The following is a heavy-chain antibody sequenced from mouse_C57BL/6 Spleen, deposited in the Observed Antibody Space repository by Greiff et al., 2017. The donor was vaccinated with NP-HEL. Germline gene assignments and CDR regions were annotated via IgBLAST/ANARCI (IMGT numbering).Heavy chain of an antibody. CDR2: ILPGSGST. CDR1: GYTFTGYW. V-gene: IGHV1-9*01. CDR3: ASRRYGSSTWFAY. D-gene: IGHD1-1*01. Sequence: QVQLQQSGAELMKPGASVKLSCKATGYTFTGYWIEWVKQRPGHGLEWIGEILPGSGSTNYNEKFKGKATFTADTSSNTAYMQLSSLTTEDSASYYCASRRYGSSTWFAYWGQGTLVTVSA. J-gene: IGHJ3*01.